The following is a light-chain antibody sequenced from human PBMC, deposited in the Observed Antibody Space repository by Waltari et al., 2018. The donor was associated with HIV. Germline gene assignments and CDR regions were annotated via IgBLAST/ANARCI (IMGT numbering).Light chain of an antibody. CDR3: MQALQTPRT. V-gene: IGKV2-28*01. Sequence: IVMTQSPLSLPVTPGEPASISCRSSQSLLHSNGYNYLDWYLQKPGESPQLLIYLGSNRASGVPDRFSGSGSGTDFTLKVSRVEAEDVGIYYCMQALQTPRTFGQGTKLEI. CDR2: LGS. J-gene: IGKJ2*01. CDR1: QSLLHSNGYNY.